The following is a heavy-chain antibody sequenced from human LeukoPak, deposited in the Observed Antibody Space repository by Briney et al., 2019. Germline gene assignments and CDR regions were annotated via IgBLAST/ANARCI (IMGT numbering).Heavy chain of an antibody. D-gene: IGHD1-26*01. CDR2: IYYRGNT. J-gene: IGHJ4*02. Sequence: SETLSLTCSVSDTSISSYYWTWIRQPPGKGLEWIGDIYYRGNTNYNPSLKSRVTIAVDTSKTRFSLRLRSVTAADTAVYFCARSLFRNSGSYYDYWGQGILVTVSS. CDR3: ARSLFRNSGSYYDY. CDR1: DTSISSYY. V-gene: IGHV4-59*01.